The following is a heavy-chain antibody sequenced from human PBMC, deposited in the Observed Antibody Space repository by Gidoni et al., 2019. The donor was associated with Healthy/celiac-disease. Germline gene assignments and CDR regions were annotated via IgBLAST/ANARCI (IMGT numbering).Heavy chain of an antibody. CDR2: ISSSSSTI. V-gene: IGHV3-48*02. J-gene: IGHJ3*02. D-gene: IGHD3-22*01. CDR3: ARDRDYDSSTMGPDAFDI. CDR1: GFTFSSYS. Sequence: EVQLVESGGGLVQPGGSLRLSCAASGFTFSSYSMNWVRQAPGKRLEWVSYISSSSSTIYYADSVKGRFTISRDNAKNSLYLQMNSLRDEDTAVYYCARDRDYDSSTMGPDAFDIWGQGTMVTVSS.